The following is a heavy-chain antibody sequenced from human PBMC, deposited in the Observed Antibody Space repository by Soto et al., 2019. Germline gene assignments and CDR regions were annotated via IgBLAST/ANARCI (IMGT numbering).Heavy chain of an antibody. CDR2: IYYSGST. D-gene: IGHD6-19*01. CDR1: GGSISSYY. V-gene: IGHV4-59*08. Sequence: SETLSLTCTVSGGSISSYYWSWIRQPPGKGLEWIGYIYYSGSTNCNPSLKSRVTISVDTSKNQFSLKLSSVTAADTAVYYCARYSVAGTIGWFGPWGQGTLVTVSS. J-gene: IGHJ5*02. CDR3: ARYSVAGTIGWFGP.